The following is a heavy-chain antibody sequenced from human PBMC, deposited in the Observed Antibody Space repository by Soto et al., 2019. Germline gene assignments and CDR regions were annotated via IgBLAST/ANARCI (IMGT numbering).Heavy chain of an antibody. V-gene: IGHV1-69*17. CDR1: GDTFSNFS. Sequence: QVQLVQSGAEVKRPGSSVKVSCRASGDTFSNFSVNWVRQAPGQGLEWMGGIIPLFRLADYAQKFQGRLTITADHSTSKTLMELNSLTSAYTAFYYCARGGTLIRGAPQVDWFDPWGQGTLVIVSS. J-gene: IGHJ5*02. D-gene: IGHD3-10*01. CDR3: ARGGTLIRGAPQVDWFDP. CDR2: IIPLFRLA.